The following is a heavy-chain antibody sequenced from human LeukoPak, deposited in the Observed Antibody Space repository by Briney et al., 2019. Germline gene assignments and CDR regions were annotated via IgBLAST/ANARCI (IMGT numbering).Heavy chain of an antibody. Sequence: GGSLRLSCAASGFTFSSYWMSWVRQAPGKGLEWVANIKQDGSEKYYVDSVKGRFTISRDNAKNSLYLQMNSLRAEDTAVYYCARGGGSSWYSDAFDIWGQGTMVTVSS. CDR1: GFTFSSYW. J-gene: IGHJ3*02. CDR3: ARGGGSSWYSDAFDI. D-gene: IGHD6-13*01. V-gene: IGHV3-7*01. CDR2: IKQDGSEK.